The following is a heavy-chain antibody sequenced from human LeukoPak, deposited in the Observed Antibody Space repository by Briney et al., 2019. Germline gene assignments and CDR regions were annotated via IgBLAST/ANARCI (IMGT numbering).Heavy chain of an antibody. Sequence: SVKVSCKASGGTFSSYAISWVRQAPGQGLEWMGRIIPIFGTANYAQKFQGRVTITTDESTSTAYMELSSLRSEDTAAYYCARGALGDYYGSGSYLLDPWGQGTLVTVSS. J-gene: IGHJ5*02. CDR2: IIPIFGTA. CDR1: GGTFSSYA. V-gene: IGHV1-69*05. CDR3: ARGALGDYYGSGSYLLDP. D-gene: IGHD3-10*01.